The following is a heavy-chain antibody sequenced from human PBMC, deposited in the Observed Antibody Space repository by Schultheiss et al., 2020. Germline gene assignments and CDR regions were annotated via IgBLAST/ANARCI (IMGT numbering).Heavy chain of an antibody. CDR3: ARGYSAFASGWYYFDY. J-gene: IGHJ4*02. Sequence: ALRLTCAASGFTFDDYAMHWVRQAPGKGLEWVSVTSGNSGSIGYADSVKGRFTISRDNAKNSLYLQMNSLRAEDTAVYYCARGYSAFASGWYYFDYWGQGTMVTVSS. CDR1: GFTFDDYA. V-gene: IGHV3-9*01. CDR2: TSGNSGSI. D-gene: IGHD2-15*01.